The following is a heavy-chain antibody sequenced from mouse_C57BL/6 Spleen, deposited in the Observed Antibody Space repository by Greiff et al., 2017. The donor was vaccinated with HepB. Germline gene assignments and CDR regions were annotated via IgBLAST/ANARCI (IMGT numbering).Heavy chain of an antibody. J-gene: IGHJ4*01. CDR2: IYPRSGNT. D-gene: IGHD3-3*01. CDR3: AREGGFNYAMDY. V-gene: IGHV1-81*01. Sequence: QVQLQQSGAELARPGASVKLSCKASGYTFTSYGISWVKQRTGQGLEWIGEIYPRSGNTYYNEKFKGKATLTADKSSSTAYMELRSLTSEDSAGYFCAREGGFNYAMDYWGQGTSVTVSS. CDR1: GYTFTSYG.